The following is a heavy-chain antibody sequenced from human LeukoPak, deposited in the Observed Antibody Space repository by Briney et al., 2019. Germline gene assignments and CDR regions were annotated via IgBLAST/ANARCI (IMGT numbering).Heavy chain of an antibody. CDR3: ARDIPTYYDFWSGSTDY. J-gene: IGHJ4*02. CDR1: GFTFSSYW. D-gene: IGHD3-3*01. Sequence: PGGSLRLSCAASGFTFSSYWMQWVRQAPGKGLVWVSRLSPDGSSTTSADSVKGRFTISRDNAKNTLYLQMNSLRAEDTAVYYCARDIPTYYDFWSGSTDYWGQGTLVTVSS. V-gene: IGHV3-74*01. CDR2: LSPDGSST.